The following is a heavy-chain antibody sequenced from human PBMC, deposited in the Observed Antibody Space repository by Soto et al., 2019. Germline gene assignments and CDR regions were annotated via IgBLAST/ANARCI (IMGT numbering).Heavy chain of an antibody. J-gene: IGHJ6*02. CDR2: IAPSDSYT. Sequence: GGSLKIPCKGSGYSFTSYWISWVRQMPGKGLEWMGRIAPSDSYTNYSRSFQGHVTISPDKSISTASLQWSSLTASDTAMYYCASSYCGGDCYPYYYYGMDVWGQGTTVTVSS. CDR3: ASSYCGGDCYPYYYYGMDV. V-gene: IGHV5-10-1*01. CDR1: GYSFTSYW. D-gene: IGHD2-21*02.